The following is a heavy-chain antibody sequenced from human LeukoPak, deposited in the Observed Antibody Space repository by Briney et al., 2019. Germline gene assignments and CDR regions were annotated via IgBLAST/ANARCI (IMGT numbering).Heavy chain of an antibody. CDR1: GYTFSGYY. J-gene: IGHJ3*01. CDR3: ARDNSTGYSYPDAFDV. Sequence: ASLKVSCKASGYTFSGYYMHWVRQAPGQGLEWMGSINPTSGGTNYAQKFQGMVTMTRDTSISTAYMQLSRLTSDDTAVYYCARDNSTGYSYPDAFDVWGQGTMVTVSS. CDR2: INPTSGGT. D-gene: IGHD3-22*01. V-gene: IGHV1-2*02.